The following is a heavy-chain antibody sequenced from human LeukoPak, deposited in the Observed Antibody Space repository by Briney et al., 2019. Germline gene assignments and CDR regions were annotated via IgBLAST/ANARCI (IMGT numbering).Heavy chain of an antibody. J-gene: IGHJ4*02. V-gene: IGHV1-2*02. CDR2: INPNSGDT. CDR3: AVSYDFWGGYLNHDY. D-gene: IGHD3-3*01. Sequence: GASVKVSCKASGYTFTGYYMHWVRQAPGQGLEWMGWINPNSGDTNYAQKLQGRVTMTRDTSISTAYMELSRLKSDDTAVYYCAVSYDFWGGYLNHDYWGQGTLVTVSS. CDR1: GYTFTGYY.